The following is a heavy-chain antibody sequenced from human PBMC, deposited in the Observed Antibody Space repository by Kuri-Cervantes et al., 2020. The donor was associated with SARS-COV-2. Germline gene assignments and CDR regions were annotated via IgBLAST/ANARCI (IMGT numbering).Heavy chain of an antibody. Sequence: GESLKISCAASGFTFSGHWIHWVRQAPGKGLEWVGRIKSKTDGGTTDYAAPVKGRFTISRDDSKNTLYLQMNSLKTEDTAVYYCTTPYQYSGYDPYYYGMDVWGQGTTVTVSS. CDR2: IKSKTDGGTT. CDR1: GFTFSGHW. D-gene: IGHD5-12*01. CDR3: TTPYQYSGYDPYYYGMDV. J-gene: IGHJ6*02. V-gene: IGHV3-15*01.